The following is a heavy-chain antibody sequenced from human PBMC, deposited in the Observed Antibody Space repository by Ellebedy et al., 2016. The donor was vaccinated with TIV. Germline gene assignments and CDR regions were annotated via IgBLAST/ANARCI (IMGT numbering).Heavy chain of an antibody. V-gene: IGHV3-74*01. CDR3: AKDLHIAATDY. D-gene: IGHD6-13*01. J-gene: IGHJ4*02. CDR1: GFTFSDFW. CDR2: SKGDGSYA. Sequence: GESLKISCVASGFTFSDFWMHWVRQAPGKGLVWVSRSKGDGSYASYPDYVKGRFSISRDNARNTLYLQMDSLRAEDTAVYFCAKDLHIAATDYWGQGTLVTVAS.